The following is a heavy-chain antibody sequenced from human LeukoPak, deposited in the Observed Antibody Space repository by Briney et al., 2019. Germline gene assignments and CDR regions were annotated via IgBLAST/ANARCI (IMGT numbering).Heavy chain of an antibody. D-gene: IGHD5-12*01. J-gene: IGHJ4*02. V-gene: IGHV3-48*04. CDR1: GFTFSSYS. CDR2: ISSSSSTI. CDR3: ATSKYSGYENY. Sequence: PGGSLRLSCAASGFTFSSYSMNWVRRAPGKGPEWVSYISSSSSTIYYADSVKGRFTISRDNAKNSLYLQMYSLRAEDTAVYYCATSKYSGYENYWGQGTLVTVSS.